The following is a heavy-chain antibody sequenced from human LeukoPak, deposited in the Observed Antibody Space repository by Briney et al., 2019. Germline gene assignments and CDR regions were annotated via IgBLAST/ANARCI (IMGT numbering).Heavy chain of an antibody. Sequence: PGGSLRLSCAASGVTFSSYEMNWVRQAPGKGLEWVSYISSSGSTIYYADSVKGRFTISRDNAKNSLYLQMNSLRAEDTAVYYCARDRNYYDSSGYYYPYYFDYWGQGTLVTVSS. J-gene: IGHJ4*02. D-gene: IGHD3-22*01. CDR1: GVTFSSYE. CDR3: ARDRNYYDSSGYYYPYYFDY. CDR2: ISSSGSTI. V-gene: IGHV3-48*03.